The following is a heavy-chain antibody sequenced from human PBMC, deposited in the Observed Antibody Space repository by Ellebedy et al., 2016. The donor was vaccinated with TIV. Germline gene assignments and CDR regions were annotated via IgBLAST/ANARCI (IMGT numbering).Heavy chain of an antibody. CDR3: ARIRRYYYGSGSYHVDYGMDV. CDR1: GGSISSSSYY. Sequence: SETLSLTXTVSGGSISSSSYYWGWIRQPPGKGLEWIGEIYHSGSTNYNPSLKSRVTISVDKSKNQFSLKLSSVTAADTAVYYCARIRRYYYGSGSYHVDYGMDVWGQGTTVTVSS. CDR2: IYHSGST. J-gene: IGHJ6*02. D-gene: IGHD3-10*01. V-gene: IGHV4-39*07.